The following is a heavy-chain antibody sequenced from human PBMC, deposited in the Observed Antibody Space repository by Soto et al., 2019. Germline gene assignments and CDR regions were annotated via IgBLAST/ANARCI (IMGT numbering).Heavy chain of an antibody. V-gene: IGHV3-15*01. D-gene: IGHD6-19*01. CDR1: GFTFSNAW. CDR3: TTDRVPTRWLVSGELRDY. CDR2: IKSKTDGGTT. Sequence: GGSLRLSCAASGFTFSNAWMSWVRQAPGKGLEWVGRIKSKTDGGTTDYAAPVKGRFTISRDDSKNTLYLQMNSLKTEDTAVYYCTTDRVPTRWLVSGELRDYWGQGTLVTVSS. J-gene: IGHJ4*02.